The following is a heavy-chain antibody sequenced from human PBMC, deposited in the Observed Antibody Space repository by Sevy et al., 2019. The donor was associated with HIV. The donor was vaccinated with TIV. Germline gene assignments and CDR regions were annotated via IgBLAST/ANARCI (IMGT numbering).Heavy chain of an antibody. J-gene: IGHJ4*02. CDR3: ARGGYYYDNAAYYALDS. V-gene: IGHV3-66*01. D-gene: IGHD3-22*01. CDR1: GFTVSANY. Sequence: GGSLRLSCAVSGFTVSANYMTWVRQAPGKGLEWVSVIYSDGTTHHADSVKGRFTISRDNSKNTLYLQMNNVRVEDTAVYYCARGGYYYDNAAYYALDSWGQGTLVTVSS. CDR2: IYSDGTT.